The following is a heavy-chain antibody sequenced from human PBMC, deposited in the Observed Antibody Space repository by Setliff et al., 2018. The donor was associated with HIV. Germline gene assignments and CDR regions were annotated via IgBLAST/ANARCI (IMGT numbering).Heavy chain of an antibody. D-gene: IGHD3-10*01. CDR2: ISGYGNR. CDR1: GYTFNNYG. CDR3: ASGRGIYGSGALEAYDI. Sequence: GASVKVSCKASGYTFNNYGVMWVRQAPGQGREWMGWISGYGNRKYAQKFEGRLTVTTDTSTSTAYMELRTLRSDDTAVYFCASGRGIYGSGALEAYDIWGQGTMVTVSS. J-gene: IGHJ3*02. V-gene: IGHV1-18*01.